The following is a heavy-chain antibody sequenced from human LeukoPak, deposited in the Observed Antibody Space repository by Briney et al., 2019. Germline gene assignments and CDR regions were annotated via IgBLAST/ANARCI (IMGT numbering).Heavy chain of an antibody. D-gene: IGHD5-24*01. V-gene: IGHV3-7*03. CDR3: AKEGRSLQTY. Sequence: GGSLRLSCAASGFTFSNYAMNWVRQAPGKGLEWVANIKEDGTETYYVDSVKGRFTISRDNAKNSLYLQMNSLRVEDTAVYYCAKEGRSLQTYWGQGTLVTVSS. CDR1: GFTFSNYA. CDR2: IKEDGTET. J-gene: IGHJ4*02.